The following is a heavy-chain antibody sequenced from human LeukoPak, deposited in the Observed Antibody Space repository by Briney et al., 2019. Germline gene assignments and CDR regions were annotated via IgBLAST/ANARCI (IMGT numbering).Heavy chain of an antibody. J-gene: IGHJ6*03. V-gene: IGHV4-39*01. Sequence: SETPSLTCTVSGGSISSSSYYWGWIRQPPGKGLEWIGSISYSGSTYYNPSLKSRVTISVDTSKNQFSLKLSSVTAADTAVYYCARVDSSGYYYNYYYYMDVWGKGTTVTISS. D-gene: IGHD3-22*01. CDR1: GGSISSSSYY. CDR2: ISYSGST. CDR3: ARVDSSGYYYNYYYYMDV.